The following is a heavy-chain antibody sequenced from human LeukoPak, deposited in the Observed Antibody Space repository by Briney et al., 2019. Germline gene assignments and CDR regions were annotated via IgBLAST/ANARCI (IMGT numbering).Heavy chain of an antibody. D-gene: IGHD4-17*01. CDR3: ARLRSIPPYYYYYMDV. Sequence: HPSETLSLTCTVSGGSISSGSYYWSWIRQPAGRGLEWIGRIYTSGSTDYNPSLKSRVTISLDTSKNHFSLKLSSVTAADTAVYYCARLRSIPPYYYYYMDVWGKGTTVTISS. CDR2: IYTSGST. CDR1: GGSISSGSYY. V-gene: IGHV4-61*02. J-gene: IGHJ6*03.